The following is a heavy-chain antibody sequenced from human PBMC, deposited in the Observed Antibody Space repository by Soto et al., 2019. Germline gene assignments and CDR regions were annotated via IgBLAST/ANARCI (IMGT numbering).Heavy chain of an antibody. D-gene: IGHD6-6*01. CDR2: IKQDGSEK. CDR1: GFTFSSYW. CDR3: ARVVAYSRSSGVEYYYYGMDV. V-gene: IGHV3-7*01. J-gene: IGHJ6*02. Sequence: PGGSLRLSCAASGFTFSSYWMSWVRQAPGKGLEWVANIKQDGSEKYYVDSVKGRFTISRDNAKNSLYLQMNSLRAEDTAVYYCARVVAYSRSSGVEYYYYGMDVWGQGTTVTVSS.